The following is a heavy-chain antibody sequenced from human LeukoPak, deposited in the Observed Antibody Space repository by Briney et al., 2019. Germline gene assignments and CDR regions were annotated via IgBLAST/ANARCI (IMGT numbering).Heavy chain of an antibody. D-gene: IGHD6-19*01. CDR2: IYSGGST. J-gene: IGHJ4*02. CDR3: ARERNLEIAVAGTIFNY. Sequence: GGSLRLSCAASGFTISSNYMSWVRQAPGKGLEWVSVIYSGGSTYYADSVKGRFTISRDNSKNTLYLQMKSLRAEDTAVYYCARERNLEIAVAGTIFNYWGQGTLVTVSS. V-gene: IGHV3-66*01. CDR1: GFTISSNY.